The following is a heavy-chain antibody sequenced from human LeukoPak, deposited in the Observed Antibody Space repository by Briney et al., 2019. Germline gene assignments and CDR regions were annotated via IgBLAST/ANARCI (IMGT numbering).Heavy chain of an antibody. Sequence: PGGSLRLSCAASGFTFSSYWMSWVRQAPGKGLEWVSSISSSSSYLYYADPVKGRFTISRANAKISLYLQMNSLRAEDTAVYYCARDPWTYYDILTGYYLEDGLLGYFDYWGQGTLVTVSS. J-gene: IGHJ4*02. CDR3: ARDPWTYYDILTGYYLEDGLLGYFDY. CDR1: GFTFSSYW. CDR2: ISSSSSYL. V-gene: IGHV3-21*01. D-gene: IGHD3-9*01.